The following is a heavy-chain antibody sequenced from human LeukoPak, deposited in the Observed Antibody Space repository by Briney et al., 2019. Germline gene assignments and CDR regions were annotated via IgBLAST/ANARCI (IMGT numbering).Heavy chain of an antibody. CDR1: GGSIYMSSHD. J-gene: IGHJ4*02. CDR2: IYYSGST. Sequence: KPSETLSLTCTVSGGSIYMSSHDRVWIRQPPGKGLEWIGNIYYSGSTYYNPSLKSRVTISVDTSKKQFSLKLSSVTAADTAVYYCARRLGGSGWFDYWGQGALVTVSS. V-gene: IGHV4-39*01. CDR3: ARRLGGSGWFDY. D-gene: IGHD6-25*01.